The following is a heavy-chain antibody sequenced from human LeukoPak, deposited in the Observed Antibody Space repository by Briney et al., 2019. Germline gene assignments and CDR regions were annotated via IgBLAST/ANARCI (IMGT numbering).Heavy chain of an antibody. Sequence: ASVKVSCKASGYTFTGYYMHRVRQAPGQGLEWMGWINPNSGGTNYAQKFQGRVTMTRDTSISTAYMELSRLRSDDTAVYYCARGDNYYGSGGPPDYWGQGTLVTVSS. J-gene: IGHJ4*02. CDR2: INPNSGGT. V-gene: IGHV1-2*02. CDR3: ARGDNYYGSGGPPDY. D-gene: IGHD3-10*01. CDR1: GYTFTGYY.